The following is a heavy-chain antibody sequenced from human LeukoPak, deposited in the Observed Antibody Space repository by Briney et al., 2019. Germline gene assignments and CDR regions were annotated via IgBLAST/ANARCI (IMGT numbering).Heavy chain of an antibody. CDR2: ISYDGSNK. Sequence: GGSLRLSCAASGFTFSSYAMHWVRQAPGKGLEWVAVISYDGSNKYYADSVKGRFTISRDNTKNTLYLQMNSLRAEDTAVYYCAKDSPPTLRYFANHDAFDIWGQGTMVTVSS. CDR1: GFTFSSYA. V-gene: IGHV3-30-3*01. CDR3: AKDSPPTLRYFANHDAFDI. D-gene: IGHD3-9*01. J-gene: IGHJ3*02.